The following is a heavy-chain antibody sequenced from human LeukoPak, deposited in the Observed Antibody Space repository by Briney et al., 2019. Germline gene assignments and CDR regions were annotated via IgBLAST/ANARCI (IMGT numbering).Heavy chain of an antibody. CDR1: GLTFSNYW. V-gene: IGHV3-7*03. D-gene: IGHD6-13*01. Sequence: GSLRLSCAASGLTFSNYWMTWVRQAPGKGLEWVADIKEDGSEKYYVDSVKGRFTISRDNAKNSLFLQMDSLRSEDTVVYYCVKNSGWYRLDCWGQGTLVTVSS. J-gene: IGHJ4*02. CDR3: VKNSGWYRLDC. CDR2: IKEDGSEK.